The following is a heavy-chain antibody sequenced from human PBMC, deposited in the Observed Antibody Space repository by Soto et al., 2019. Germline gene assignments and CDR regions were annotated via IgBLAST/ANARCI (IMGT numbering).Heavy chain of an antibody. CDR3: AKDLTSRSSDYYFDY. Sequence: GGSLRLSCADSGFILRNYWMSWVRQAPGMGLQWVASIKEDGSEKYYVDPVKGRFTISRENAKNSLYLQMNSLRAEDTAVYYCAKDLTSRSSDYYFDYWGQGTLVTVSS. D-gene: IGHD6-6*01. CDR1: GFILRNYW. V-gene: IGHV3-7*03. CDR2: IKEDGSEK. J-gene: IGHJ4*02.